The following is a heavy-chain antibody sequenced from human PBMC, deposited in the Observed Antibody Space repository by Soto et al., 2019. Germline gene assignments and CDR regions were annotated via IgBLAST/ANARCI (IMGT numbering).Heavy chain of an antibody. CDR3: ATGRSDSGWYGEHF. J-gene: IGHJ4*02. V-gene: IGHV4-39*01. D-gene: IGHD6-19*01. Sequence: SDTLSLTCTVSNDSIRSGTYYWAWIRQPPGRGLEWIGSLSYLGTTDYNPSLKSRVTISKDASKNQFSLKLSSVTAADTAVYYCATGRSDSGWYGEHFWGQGTPGTV. CDR2: LSYLGTT. CDR1: NDSIRSGTYY.